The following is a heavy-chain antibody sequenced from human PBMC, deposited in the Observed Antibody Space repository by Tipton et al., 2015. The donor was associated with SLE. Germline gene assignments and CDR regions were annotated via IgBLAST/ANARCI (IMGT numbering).Heavy chain of an antibody. CDR3: ATDHTRTTAHMDV. Sequence: QLVQSGPEVKKPGASVKVSCKASGYTFTSYYMHWVRQAPGKGLEWMGLVDPEDGETIYAEKFQGRVTITADTSTDTAYMELSSLRSEDTAVYYCATDHTRTTAHMDVWGKGTTVTVSS. D-gene: IGHD4-11*01. CDR2: VDPEDGET. V-gene: IGHV1-69-2*01. J-gene: IGHJ6*03. CDR1: GYTFTSYY.